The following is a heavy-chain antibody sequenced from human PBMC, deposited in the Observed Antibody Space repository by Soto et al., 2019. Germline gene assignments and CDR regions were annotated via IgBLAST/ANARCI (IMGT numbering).Heavy chain of an antibody. J-gene: IGHJ4*02. Sequence: EVQLVESGGGLVQPGGSLRLSCAASGFTFNDRYMDWVRQAPGKGLEWVGRIRNKPNGYATEYAASVKGRFTISRDDSKNSLYLHMSSLRTEDTDVYYCAGSCPYLAPGLYYLEYWGLGTLVTVSS. CDR3: AGSCPYLAPGLYYLEY. CDR2: IRNKPNGYAT. V-gene: IGHV3-72*01. CDR1: GFTFNDRY.